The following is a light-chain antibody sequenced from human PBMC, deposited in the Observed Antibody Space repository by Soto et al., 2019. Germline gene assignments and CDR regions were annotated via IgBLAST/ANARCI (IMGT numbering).Light chain of an antibody. V-gene: IGKV1-33*01. J-gene: IGKJ3*01. Sequence: DIRMTQSPSSLSASVGDRVTITCQARQDISTYLNWYQQKPGKAPKLLIYDASNLETGVPSRFSGSGSGTDFTFTISSLQPEDIATYYCQQYDNLQFTFGPGPKVDIK. CDR3: QQYDNLQFT. CDR2: DAS. CDR1: QDISTY.